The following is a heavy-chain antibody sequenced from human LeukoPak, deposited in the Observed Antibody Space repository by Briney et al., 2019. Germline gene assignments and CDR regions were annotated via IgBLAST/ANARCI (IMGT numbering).Heavy chain of an antibody. CDR3: AKGNNSLSYNFDY. J-gene: IGHJ4*01. CDR2: ISGDADTT. D-gene: IGHD2/OR15-2a*01. V-gene: IGHV3-43*02. CDR1: GFTFRYFS. Sequence: GGSLRLSCAASGFTFRYFSMHWVRQAPGKGLEWLSLISGDADTTHYADSVKGRFTISRDNNKNSLYLQIHGLRLDDTAFYYCAKGNNSLSYNFDYWGQGTLATVSS.